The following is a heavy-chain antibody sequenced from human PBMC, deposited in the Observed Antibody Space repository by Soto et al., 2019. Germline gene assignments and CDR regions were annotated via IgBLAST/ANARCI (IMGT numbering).Heavy chain of an antibody. J-gene: IGHJ5*02. Sequence: QVQLVQSGAEVKKPGASVKVSCKASGYTFTSYAMHWVRQAPGQRLEWMGWINAGNGNTKYSQKFQGRVTITRDTSASTAYMELSSLRSEDTAVYCCARGRYFGNPLGWFDPWGQGTLVTVSS. V-gene: IGHV1-3*01. CDR2: INAGNGNT. CDR3: ARGRYFGNPLGWFDP. CDR1: GYTFTSYA. D-gene: IGHD3-3*01.